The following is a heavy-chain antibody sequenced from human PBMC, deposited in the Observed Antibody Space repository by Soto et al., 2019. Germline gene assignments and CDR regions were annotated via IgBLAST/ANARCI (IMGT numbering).Heavy chain of an antibody. V-gene: IGHV3-23*01. CDR1: GFTFSSYT. D-gene: IGHD7-27*01. Sequence: EVQLLESGGGLVQPGGSLRLSCAASGFTFSSYTMSWVRQGPGKGLEWVSGISSRGGSTVYADSVKGRFTISRDNSKNTLYLQMNSLRAEDTAVYYCAKGWGDYWGQGTPVTVSS. CDR3: AKGWGDY. CDR2: ISSRGGST. J-gene: IGHJ4*02.